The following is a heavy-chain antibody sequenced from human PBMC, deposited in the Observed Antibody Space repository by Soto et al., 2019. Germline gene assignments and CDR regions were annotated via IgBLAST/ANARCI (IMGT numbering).Heavy chain of an antibody. D-gene: IGHD2-15*01. Sequence: QVQLVESGGGVVQPGRSLRLSCAASGFTFSSYGIHWVRQAPGKGLEWVAVISYDGSNKYYADSVKGRFTISRDNSKNTLYLRMNSLRAEDTAVYYCARGGYAVVAASYFDYWGQGTLVTVSS. CDR1: GFTFSSYG. CDR2: ISYDGSNK. V-gene: IGHV3-30*03. J-gene: IGHJ4*02. CDR3: ARGGYAVVAASYFDY.